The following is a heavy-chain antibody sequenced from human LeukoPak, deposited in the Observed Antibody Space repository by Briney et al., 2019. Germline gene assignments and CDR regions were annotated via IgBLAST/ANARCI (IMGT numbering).Heavy chain of an antibody. V-gene: IGHV4-34*01. CDR2: INHSGST. CDR1: GGSFSGYY. D-gene: IGHD1-26*01. CDR3: ARGRGAMGAFDI. J-gene: IGHJ3*02. Sequence: PSETLSLTCAVYGGSFSGYYWSWIRPPPGKGLEWIGEINHSGSTNYNPSLKSRVTISVDTSKNQFSLKLSSVTAADTAVYYCARGRGAMGAFDIWGQGTMVTVSS.